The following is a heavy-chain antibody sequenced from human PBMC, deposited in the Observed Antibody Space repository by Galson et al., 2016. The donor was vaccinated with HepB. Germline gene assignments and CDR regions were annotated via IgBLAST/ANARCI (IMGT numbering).Heavy chain of an antibody. CDR1: GFTFSSYG. V-gene: IGHV3-30*03. CDR2: ISYDGSKK. J-gene: IGHJ4*02. Sequence: SLRLSCAASGFTFSSYGMHWVRQALGKGLEWVAVISYDGSKKYYADSVKGRFTISRDNSKNTLYLQMSSLRAEDTAVYYCARDEDDPSYTIDFWGQGTLVSVSS. CDR3: ARDEDDPSYTIDF. D-gene: IGHD3-10*01.